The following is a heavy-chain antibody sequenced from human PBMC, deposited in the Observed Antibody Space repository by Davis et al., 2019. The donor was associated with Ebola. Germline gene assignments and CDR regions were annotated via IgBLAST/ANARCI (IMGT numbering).Heavy chain of an antibody. Sequence: GESLKISCAASGFTFSSYGMHWVRQAPGKGLEWVANIKPDGTEKDYVDSVKGRFTISRDNTKDSLYLQMNSLRGEDTAVYYCARCTVAAAGDDWGQGTLVTVSS. J-gene: IGHJ4*02. CDR1: GFTFSSYG. CDR2: IKPDGTEK. D-gene: IGHD6-13*01. V-gene: IGHV3-7*01. CDR3: ARCTVAAAGDD.